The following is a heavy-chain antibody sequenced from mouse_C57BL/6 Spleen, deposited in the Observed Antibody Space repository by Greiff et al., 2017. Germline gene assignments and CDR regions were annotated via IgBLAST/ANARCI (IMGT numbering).Heavy chain of an antibody. D-gene: IGHD1-3*01. CDR3: ASNSYFDY. Sequence: EVKLMESGPVLVKPGASVKMSCKASGYTFTDYYMNWVKQSHGKSLEWIGVINPYNGGTSYNQKFKGKATLTVDKSSSTAYMGLNSLTSEYSAVYYCASNSYFDYWGQGTTLTVSS. J-gene: IGHJ2*01. CDR2: INPYNGGT. V-gene: IGHV1-19*01. CDR1: GYTFTDYY.